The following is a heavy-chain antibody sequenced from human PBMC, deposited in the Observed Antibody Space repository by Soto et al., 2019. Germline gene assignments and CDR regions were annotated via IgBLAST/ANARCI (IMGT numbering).Heavy chain of an antibody. V-gene: IGHV4-59*13. D-gene: IGHD2-21*02. CDR1: GGSIRDYF. CDR3: ARDTHYSGGDWYEDWFDS. J-gene: IGHJ5*01. CDR2: IYYTGRT. Sequence: QVQLQESGPGLVKPSETLSLTCAVSGGSIRDYFWSWIRQPPGKGLEWIGHIYYTGRTNSNSSLKSRVTMSLETSKNQCSLRLSSVTAADTAVYYCARDTHYSGGDWYEDWFDSLGQGTLVTVSS.